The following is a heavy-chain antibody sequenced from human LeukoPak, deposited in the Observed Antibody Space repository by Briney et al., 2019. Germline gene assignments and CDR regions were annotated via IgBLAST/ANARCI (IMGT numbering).Heavy chain of an antibody. CDR2: IIPIFGTA. J-gene: IGHJ4*02. D-gene: IGHD3-22*01. Sequence: SVKVSCKASGYTFTGYYMHWVRQAPGQGLEWMGGIIPIFGTANYAQKFQGRVTITADESTSTAYMELSSLRSEDTAVYYCARLDYYDSPGRDYWGQGTLVTVSS. CDR3: ARLDYYDSPGRDY. CDR1: GYTFTGYY. V-gene: IGHV1-69*13.